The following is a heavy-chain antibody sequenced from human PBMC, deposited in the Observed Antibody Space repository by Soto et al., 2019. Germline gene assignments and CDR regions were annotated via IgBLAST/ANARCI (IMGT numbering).Heavy chain of an antibody. CDR3: AHRVRRTVFGLVTTTAIYFDF. CDR1: GFSLTTSGVG. J-gene: IGHJ4*02. V-gene: IGHV2-5*02. CDR2: IYWDDDK. Sequence: QITLNESGPTVVRPTETLTLTCRFSGFSLTTSGVGVGWIRQSPGKAPEWLALIYWDDDKRYSASLKSRLTITKDTSKNQVVLTVYDLDTTDTATYYCAHRVRRTVFGLVTTTAIYFDFWGQGTPVAVSS. D-gene: IGHD3-3*01.